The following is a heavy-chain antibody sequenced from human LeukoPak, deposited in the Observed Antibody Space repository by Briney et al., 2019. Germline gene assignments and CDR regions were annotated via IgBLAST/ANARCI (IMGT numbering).Heavy chain of an antibody. D-gene: IGHD2-2*01. J-gene: IGHJ6*02. V-gene: IGHV3-30*18. CDR2: XXYDGSNK. CDR1: GFTFSSYG. CDR3: AQDQRYCSSTSCYLDYYYYGMDV. Sequence: GGSLRLSCAASGFTFSSYGMHWVRQAPGKGLXXXXXXXYDGSNKYYADSVKGRFTISRDNSKNTLYLQMNSLRAEDTAVYYCAQDQRYCSSTSCYLDYYYYGMDVWGQGTTVTVSS.